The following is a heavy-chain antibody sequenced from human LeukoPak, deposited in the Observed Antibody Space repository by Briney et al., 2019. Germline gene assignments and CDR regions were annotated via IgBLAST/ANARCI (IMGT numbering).Heavy chain of an antibody. Sequence: GVSLRLSCAASGFTFSSYWMNWARQAPGKGLEWVASINHNGNVNYYVDSVKGRFIISRDNAKNSLYLQMSNLRAEDTAVYFCARGGGLDVWGQGATVTVS. D-gene: IGHD3-16*01. J-gene: IGHJ6*02. CDR3: ARGGGLDV. CDR1: GFTFSSYW. V-gene: IGHV3-7*03. CDR2: INHNGNVN.